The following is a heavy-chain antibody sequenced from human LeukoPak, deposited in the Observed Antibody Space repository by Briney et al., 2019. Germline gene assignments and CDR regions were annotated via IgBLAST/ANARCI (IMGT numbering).Heavy chain of an antibody. CDR3: ARAFRSATDRREGLLWFGEPTPYYYYGMDV. CDR2: IYYSGST. Sequence: SETLSLTCTVSGGSISSYYWSWIRQPPGKGLEWIGYIYYSGSTNYNPSLKSRVTISVDTSKNQFSLKLSSVTAADTAVYYCARAFRSATDRREGLLWFGEPTPYYYYGMDVWGQGTTVTVSS. D-gene: IGHD3-10*01. CDR1: GGSISSYY. J-gene: IGHJ6*02. V-gene: IGHV4-59*01.